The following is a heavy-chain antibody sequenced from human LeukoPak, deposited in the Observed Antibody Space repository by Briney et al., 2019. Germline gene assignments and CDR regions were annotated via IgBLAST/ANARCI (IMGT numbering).Heavy chain of an antibody. D-gene: IGHD3-10*01. Sequence: GGSLRLSCAASGFTFNTYWMHWVRHAPGKGLVWVSHINPDGSQTNYADSVTGRFTISRDNAKNTLYLQMNSLRAEDTAVYYCARDPVRRDSYWGQGTLVTVSS. CDR1: GFTFNTYW. V-gene: IGHV3-74*01. J-gene: IGHJ4*02. CDR2: INPDGSQT. CDR3: ARDPVRRDSY.